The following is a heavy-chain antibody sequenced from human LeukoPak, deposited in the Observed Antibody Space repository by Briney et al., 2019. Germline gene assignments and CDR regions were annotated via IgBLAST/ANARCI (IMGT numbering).Heavy chain of an antibody. V-gene: IGHV4-59*08. CDR1: GGSIRTYS. Sequence: SETLSLTCIVSGGSIRTYSWNWIRQSPGKGLEWIGYISHSGTTSYSSSLKSRVTISVDTSKNQLSLKLTSVTAADTAVYYCARWDDSAWAFGNWGPGTLITVSS. J-gene: IGHJ4*02. CDR3: ARWDDSAWAFGN. D-gene: IGHD6-19*01. CDR2: ISHSGTT.